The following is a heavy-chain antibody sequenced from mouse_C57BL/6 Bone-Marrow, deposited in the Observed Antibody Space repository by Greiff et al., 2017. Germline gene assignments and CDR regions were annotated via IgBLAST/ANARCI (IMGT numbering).Heavy chain of an antibody. V-gene: IGHV1-82*01. CDR3: ARSLYYGSRYYAMDY. CDR1: GYAFSSSW. CDR2: ISPGDGDT. J-gene: IGHJ4*01. Sequence: VQLPQSGPELVKPGASVKISCKASGYAFSSSWMNWVKQRPGKGLEWIGRISPGDGDTNYNGKFKGKATLTAAKSSSTAYMQLSSLTSEDSAVDFCARSLYYGSRYYAMDYWGQGTSVTVSS. D-gene: IGHD1-1*01.